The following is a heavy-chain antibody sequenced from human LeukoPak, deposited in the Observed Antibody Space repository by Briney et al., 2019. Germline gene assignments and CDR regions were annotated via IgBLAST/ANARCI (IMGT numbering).Heavy chain of an antibody. V-gene: IGHV4-34*01. CDR1: GGSFSGYY. CDR3: ARLGFMFDY. CDR2: INHSGST. Sequence: SETLSLTCAVYGGSFSGYYWSWIHQPPGKGLEWIGEINHSGSTNYNPSLKSRVTISVDTSKNQFSLKLSSVTAADTAVYYCARLGFMFDYWGQGTLVTVSS. J-gene: IGHJ4*02. D-gene: IGHD3-16*01.